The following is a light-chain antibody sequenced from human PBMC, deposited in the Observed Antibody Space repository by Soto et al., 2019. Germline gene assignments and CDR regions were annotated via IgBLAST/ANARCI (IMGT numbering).Light chain of an antibody. Sequence: EIVMTQSPATLSVSPGERVTLSCRASESLSTYLAWYKQKPGQDPRLLIYGASTKATGIPARFSGSGSATDFTLTISSLQSEDFAVYYWQSYNDWPFTFGQGTKLEI. J-gene: IGKJ2*01. CDR2: GAS. V-gene: IGKV3-15*01. CDR1: ESLSTY. CDR3: QSYNDWPFT.